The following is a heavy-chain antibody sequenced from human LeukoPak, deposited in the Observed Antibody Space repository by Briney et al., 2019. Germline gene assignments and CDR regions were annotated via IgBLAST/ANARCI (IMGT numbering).Heavy chain of an antibody. CDR3: VRNWGNLDY. CDR2: INSNGGST. D-gene: IGHD7-27*01. V-gene: IGHV3-64D*06. Sequence: GGSLRLSCSASGFTFSYYAMHWVRQGPGKGLEYVSAINSNGGSTYYADSMKGRFIISRDNSKNTLYLQMSSLRAEDTAVYYCVRNWGNLDYWGQGTLVTVSS. J-gene: IGHJ4*02. CDR1: GFTFSYYA.